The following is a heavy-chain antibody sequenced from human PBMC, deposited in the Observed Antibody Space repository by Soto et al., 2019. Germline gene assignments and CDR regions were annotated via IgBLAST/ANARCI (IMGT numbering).Heavy chain of an antibody. CDR2: IYSGGST. J-gene: IGHJ6*02. Sequence: EVQLVETGGGLIQPGGSLRLSCAASGFTVSSNYMSWVRQAPGKGLEWVSVIYSGGSTYYADSVKGRFTISRDNSKNTLSLQMYSLRAGDTAVYYCASSWARDYYYYGMDVWGQGTKVTVSS. CDR3: ASSWARDYYYYGMDV. D-gene: IGHD3-16*01. CDR1: GFTVSSNY. V-gene: IGHV3-53*02.